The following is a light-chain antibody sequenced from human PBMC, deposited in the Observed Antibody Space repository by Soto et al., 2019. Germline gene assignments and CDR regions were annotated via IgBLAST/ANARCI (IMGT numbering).Light chain of an antibody. CDR2: GNS. CDR1: NSNIGAGYD. CDR3: QSYDSSLDDRI. Sequence: QSVLTQPPSVSGAPGQSVTISCTGSNSNIGAGYDVHWYQQPPGTAPKLLIHGNSYRPSGVPDRFSGSKSGTSASLAITGLQADDEADYYCQSYDSSLDDRIFGGGTKLTVL. J-gene: IGLJ2*01. V-gene: IGLV1-40*01.